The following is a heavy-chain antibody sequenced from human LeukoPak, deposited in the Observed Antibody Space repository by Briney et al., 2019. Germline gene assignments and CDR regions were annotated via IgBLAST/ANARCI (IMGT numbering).Heavy chain of an antibody. CDR2: IHTSGST. D-gene: IGHD3-10*01. CDR1: GGSISSYY. J-gene: IGHJ6*03. CDR3: ARVLWFGERSVYYYYMDV. V-gene: IGHV4-4*07. Sequence: SETLSLTCTVSGGSISSYYWSWIRQPAGKGLEWIGRIHTSGSTNYNPSLKSRVTMSVDTSKNQFSLKLSSVTAADTAVYYCARVLWFGERSVYYYYMDVWGKGTTVTVSS.